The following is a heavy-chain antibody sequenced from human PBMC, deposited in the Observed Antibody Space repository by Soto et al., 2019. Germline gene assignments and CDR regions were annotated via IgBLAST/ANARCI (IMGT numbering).Heavy chain of an antibody. D-gene: IGHD4-4*01. J-gene: IGHJ4*02. CDR1: GFTFSSYA. Sequence: EVQLLESGGDLVQPGGSLKLSCAASGFTFSSYAVNWVRQAPGKGLEWVANIKQDGSAINYLDSLRGRFTISRDNGKNLLYLQMNSLRAEDAAVYYCATGRPLSNWVYFDYWSRGILLAVSS. V-gene: IGHV3-7*01. CDR3: ATGRPLSNWVYFDY. CDR2: IKQDGSAI.